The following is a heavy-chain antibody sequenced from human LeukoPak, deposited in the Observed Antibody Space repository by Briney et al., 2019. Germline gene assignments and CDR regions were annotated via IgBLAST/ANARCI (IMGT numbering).Heavy chain of an antibody. V-gene: IGHV4-34*01. Sequence: SETLSLTCAVYGGSFSGYYWSWIRQPPGKGLEWIGEISHSGSTNYNPSLKSRVTISVDTSKNQFSLKLSSVTAADTAAYYCARQHPYYYYYYMDVWGKGTTVTVSS. D-gene: IGHD2-21*01. CDR1: GGSFSGYY. CDR3: ARQHPYYYYYYMDV. J-gene: IGHJ6*03. CDR2: ISHSGST.